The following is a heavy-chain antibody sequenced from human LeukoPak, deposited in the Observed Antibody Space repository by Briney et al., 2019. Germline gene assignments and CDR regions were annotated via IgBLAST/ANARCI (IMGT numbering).Heavy chain of an antibody. CDR1: GVTFGDYA. V-gene: IGHV3-23*01. CDR2: ISDSGNT. J-gene: IGHJ4*02. D-gene: IGHD2-21*01. Sequence: GGSLRLSCTASGVTFGDYAMSWVRQAPGKGLEWVSAISDSGNTYHADSVKGRFTISRDSSKNTLFLQMNRLRPEDAAVYYCAKAPVTTCRGAYCYPFDYWGQGTLVTVSS. CDR3: AKAPVTTCRGAYCYPFDY.